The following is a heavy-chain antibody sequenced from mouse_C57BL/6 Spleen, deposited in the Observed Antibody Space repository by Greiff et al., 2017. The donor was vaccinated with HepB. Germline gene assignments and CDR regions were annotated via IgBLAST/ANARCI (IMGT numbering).Heavy chain of an antibody. Sequence: VQLQQSGPELVKPGASVKISCKASGYTFTDYYMNWVKQSHGKSLEWIGDINPNNGGTSYNQKFKGKATLTVDKSSSTAYMGLRSLTSEDSAGYYCARSGDYGNYGYWGQGTTLTVSS. J-gene: IGHJ2*01. V-gene: IGHV1-26*01. CDR3: ARSGDYGNYGY. CDR2: INPNNGGT. D-gene: IGHD2-1*01. CDR1: GYTFTDYY.